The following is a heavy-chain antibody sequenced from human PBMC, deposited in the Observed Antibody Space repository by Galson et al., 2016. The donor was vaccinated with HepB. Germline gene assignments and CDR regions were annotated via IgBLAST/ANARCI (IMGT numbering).Heavy chain of an antibody. J-gene: IGHJ3*02. D-gene: IGHD4-17*01. V-gene: IGHV3-30-3*01. CDR3: ARDGTLTTPNAFDI. CDR1: GFTFSSYA. Sequence: SLRLSCAASGFTFSSYAINWVRQAPGKGLEWVAVISYDGSNRYYADSVKGLFTISRDSSKTTLYLQMTSLRAEDTAVYYCARDGTLTTPNAFDIWGQGTMVTVSS. CDR2: ISYDGSNR.